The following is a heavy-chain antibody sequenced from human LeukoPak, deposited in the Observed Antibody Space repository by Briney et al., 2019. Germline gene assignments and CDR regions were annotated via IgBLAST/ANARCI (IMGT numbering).Heavy chain of an antibody. CDR2: ISSFSGTI. Sequence: PGGSLRLSCAASGFTFSSSSMNWVRQAPGKGLEWVSYISSFSGTINYADSVKGRFTISRDNAKNSLYLQMNSLRAEDTAVYYCARRLRRNYFDYWGQGTLVTVSS. CDR3: ARRLRRNYFDY. D-gene: IGHD4-17*01. V-gene: IGHV3-48*01. J-gene: IGHJ4*02. CDR1: GFTFSSSS.